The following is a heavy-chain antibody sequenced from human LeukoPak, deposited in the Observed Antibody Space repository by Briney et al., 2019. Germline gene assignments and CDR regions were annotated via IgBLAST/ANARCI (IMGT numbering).Heavy chain of an antibody. D-gene: IGHD2-21*02. J-gene: IGHJ3*02. CDR1: GFTFSDYY. CDR3: ARRVVTAIRDAFDI. V-gene: IGHV3-11*01. Sequence: PGGSLRLSCAASGFTFSDYYMTWLRQAPGKGLEWVSYISSSGSTIYCADSVKGRFTISRDNAKNSLYLQMNSLRAEDTAVYYCARRVVTAIRDAFDIWGQGTMVTVSS. CDR2: ISSSGSTI.